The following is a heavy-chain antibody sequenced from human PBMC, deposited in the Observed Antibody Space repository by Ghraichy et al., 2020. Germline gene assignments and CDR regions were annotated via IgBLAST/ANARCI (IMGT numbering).Heavy chain of an antibody. D-gene: IGHD6-13*01. CDR2: MNPNSGNT. V-gene: IGHV1-8*01. J-gene: IGHJ4*02. CDR1: GYTFTSYD. CDR3: AREHSDRYSSSWFIEAYYFDY. Sequence: ASVKVSCKASGYTFTSYDINWVRQATGQGLEWMGWMNPNSGNTGYAQKFQGRVTMTRNTSISTAYMELCSLRSEDTAVYYCAREHSDRYSSSWFIEAYYFDYWGQGTLVTVSS.